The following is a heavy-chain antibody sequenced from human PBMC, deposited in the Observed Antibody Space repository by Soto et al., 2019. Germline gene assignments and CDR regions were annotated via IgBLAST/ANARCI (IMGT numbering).Heavy chain of an antibody. CDR1: GFTFSSYG. J-gene: IGHJ2*01. V-gene: IGHV3-30*18. D-gene: IGHD6-19*01. CDR2: ISYDGSNK. Sequence: QVQLVESGGGVVQPGRSLGLSCAASGFTFSSYGMHWVRQAPGKGLEWVAVISYDGSNKYYADSVKGRFTISRDNSKNTLYLQMNSLRAEDTAVYYCAKGAVAAIYWYFDLWGRGTLVTVSS. CDR3: AKGAVAAIYWYFDL.